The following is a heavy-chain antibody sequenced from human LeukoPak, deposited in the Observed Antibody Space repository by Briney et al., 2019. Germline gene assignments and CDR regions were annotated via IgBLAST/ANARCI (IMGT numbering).Heavy chain of an antibody. Sequence: GGSLRLSCAASGFTFSSYSMNWVRQAPGKGLEWVSYISSSSSTIYYADSVKGRFTISRDNAKNSLYLQMNSLRAEDTAVYYCATSLEAWNYFMFYWGQGTLVTVSS. D-gene: IGHD1-7*01. CDR1: GFTFSSYS. CDR2: ISSSSSTI. V-gene: IGHV3-48*01. J-gene: IGHJ4*02. CDR3: ATSLEAWNYFMFY.